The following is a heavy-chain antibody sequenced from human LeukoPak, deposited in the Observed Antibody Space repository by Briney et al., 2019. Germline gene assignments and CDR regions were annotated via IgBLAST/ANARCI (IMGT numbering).Heavy chain of an antibody. CDR1: GFTVSSNY. Sequence: GGSLRLSCAASGFTVSSNYMSWVRQAPGKGLEWVSVIYSGGSTYDADSVKGRFTISRDNSKNTLYLQMNSLRAEDTAVYYCASLRITIFGVVTPPDVWGKGTTVTVSS. V-gene: IGHV3-66*02. CDR2: IYSGGST. D-gene: IGHD3-3*01. J-gene: IGHJ6*04. CDR3: ASLRITIFGVVTPPDV.